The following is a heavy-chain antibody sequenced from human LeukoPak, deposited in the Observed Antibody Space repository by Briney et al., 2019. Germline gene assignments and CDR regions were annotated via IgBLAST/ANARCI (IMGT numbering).Heavy chain of an antibody. J-gene: IGHJ4*02. Sequence: SETLSLTCAVSGGSIRSGGYAWNWIRQPPGEGLEWIGYIYENERTYYNPSLKSRVNISMDTSKNQFSLKLSSVTAADTAVYYCASSVYDSSGYFRWGQGTLVTVSS. D-gene: IGHD3-22*01. CDR1: GGSIRSGGYA. CDR2: IYENERT. CDR3: ASSVYDSSGYFR. V-gene: IGHV4-30-2*01.